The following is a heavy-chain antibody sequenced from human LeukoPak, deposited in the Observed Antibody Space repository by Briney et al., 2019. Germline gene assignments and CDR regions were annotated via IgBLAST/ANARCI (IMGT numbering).Heavy chain of an antibody. CDR3: ARDAVDTANAV. J-gene: IGHJ6*02. CDR2: INSDGSIT. D-gene: IGHD5-18*01. CDR1: GFTFTTYW. Sequence: GGSLRLSCAAFGFTFTTYWMHWVRQAPGKGRVWVSHINSDGSITSYADSVKGRFTISRDNAKNTLYLQMNSLRAEDTAVYYCARDAVDTANAVWGQGTTVTVSS. V-gene: IGHV3-74*01.